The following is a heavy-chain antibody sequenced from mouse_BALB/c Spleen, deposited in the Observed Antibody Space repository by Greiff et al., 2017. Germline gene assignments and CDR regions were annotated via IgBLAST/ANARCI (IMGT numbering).Heavy chain of an antibody. J-gene: IGHJ3*01. D-gene: IGHD1-1*01. V-gene: IGHV7-3*02. CDR1: GFTFTDYY. Sequence: DVKLVESGGGLVQPGGSLRLSCATSGFTFTDYYMSWVRQPPGKALEWLGFIRNKANGYTTEYSASVKGRFTISRDNSQSILYLQMNTLRAEDSATYYCARGLITTVVPFAYWGQGTLVTVSA. CDR3: ARGLITTVVPFAY. CDR2: IRNKANGYTT.